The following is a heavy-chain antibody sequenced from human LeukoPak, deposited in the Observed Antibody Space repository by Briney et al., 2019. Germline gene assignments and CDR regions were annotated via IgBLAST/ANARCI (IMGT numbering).Heavy chain of an antibody. V-gene: IGHV4-39*01. CDR1: GGSISSSSYY. J-gene: IGHJ4*02. CDR3: ARHFRHFDY. CDR2: IYYSGRT. Sequence: PSETLSLTCTVSGGSISSSSYYWGWIRQPPGKGLEWIGSIYYSGRTYYNPSLKSRVTISVDTSKNQFSLKLSSVTAADTAVYYCARHFRHFDYWGQGTLVTVSS.